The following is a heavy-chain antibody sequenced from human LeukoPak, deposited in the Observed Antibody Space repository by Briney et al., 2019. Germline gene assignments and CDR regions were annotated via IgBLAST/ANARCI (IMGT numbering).Heavy chain of an antibody. D-gene: IGHD2-2*01. J-gene: IGHJ4*02. Sequence: SETLSLTCAVSGGSISSSNWWSWVRQPPGKGLEWIGEIYHSGSTNYNPSLKSRVTISVDKSKNQFSLKLGSVTAADTAVYYCAKLLEVVPAATTSILDYWGQGTLVTVSS. CDR2: IYHSGST. CDR3: AKLLEVVPAATTSILDY. CDR1: GGSISSSNW. V-gene: IGHV4-4*02.